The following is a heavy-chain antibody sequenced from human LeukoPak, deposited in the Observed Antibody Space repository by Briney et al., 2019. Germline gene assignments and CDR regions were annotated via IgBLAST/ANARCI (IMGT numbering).Heavy chain of an antibody. CDR2: IYYSGST. V-gene: IGHV4-59*01. Sequence: PSETLSLTCTVSGGSISSYYWSWIRQPPGKGLEWIGYIYYSGSTNYNPSLKSRATISVDTSKNQFSLKLSSVTAGDTAVYYCAREGTRDPNWFDPWGQGTLVTVSS. J-gene: IGHJ5*02. D-gene: IGHD3-10*01. CDR1: GGSISSYY. CDR3: AREGTRDPNWFDP.